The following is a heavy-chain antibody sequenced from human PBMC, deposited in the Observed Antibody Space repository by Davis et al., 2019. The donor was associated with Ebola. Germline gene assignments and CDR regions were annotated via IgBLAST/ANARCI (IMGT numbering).Heavy chain of an antibody. Sequence: PGGSLRLSCAASGFTLGSSALSWVRQAPGRGLEWISAIDGSGESTYHADSVKGRFTISRDSSNNTLYLHMNSLRAEDTAVYYCAKGFKSGWYGGYYDRWGQGTQVTVSS. CDR3: AKGFKSGWYGGYYDR. V-gene: IGHV3-23*01. CDR1: GFTLGSSA. J-gene: IGHJ4*02. CDR2: IDGSGEST. D-gene: IGHD6-19*01.